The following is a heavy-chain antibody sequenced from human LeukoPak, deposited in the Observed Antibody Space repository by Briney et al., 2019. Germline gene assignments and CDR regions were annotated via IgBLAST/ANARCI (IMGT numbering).Heavy chain of an antibody. Sequence: GGSLRLSCAASGYTFSSYGMHWVRQAPGKGLEWVAFIRYDGSNKYYADSVKGRFTISRDNSKNTLYLQMNSLRAEDTAVYYCAREADDSSGYHNLYFDYWGQGTPVTVSS. D-gene: IGHD3-22*01. V-gene: IGHV3-30*02. J-gene: IGHJ4*02. CDR3: AREADDSSGYHNLYFDY. CDR2: IRYDGSNK. CDR1: GYTFSSYG.